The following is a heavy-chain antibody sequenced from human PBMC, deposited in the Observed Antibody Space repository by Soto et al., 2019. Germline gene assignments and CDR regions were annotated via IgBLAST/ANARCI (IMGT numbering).Heavy chain of an antibody. V-gene: IGHV3-30-3*01. CDR1: GFTFGTYA. CDR3: ARVTPGNNLYYFSGMDV. CDR2: ISYEGSNT. Sequence: CVASGFTFGTYAIHWVRQAPGKGLQWVALISYEGSNTYYADSVKGRFTVSRDNSKSTLYLQMNSLRPEDTGVYYCARVTPGNNLYYFSGMDVWGQGTSVTAP. J-gene: IGHJ6*02. D-gene: IGHD1-1*01.